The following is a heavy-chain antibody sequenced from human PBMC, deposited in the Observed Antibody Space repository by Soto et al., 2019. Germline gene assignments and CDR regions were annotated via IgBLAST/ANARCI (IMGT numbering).Heavy chain of an antibody. Sequence: ASVKVSCKASGGTFSSYAISWVRQAPGQGLEWMGGIIPIFGTANYAQKFQGRVTITTDESTSTAYMELSSLRSEDTAVYYCARGPNPNRPAGGYWGQGTLVTVSS. D-gene: IGHD2-2*01. CDR2: IIPIFGTA. CDR3: ARGPNPNRPAGGY. J-gene: IGHJ4*02. V-gene: IGHV1-69*05. CDR1: GGTFSSYA.